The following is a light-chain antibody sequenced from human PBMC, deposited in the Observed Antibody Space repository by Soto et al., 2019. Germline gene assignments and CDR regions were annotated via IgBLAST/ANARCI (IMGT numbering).Light chain of an antibody. Sequence: EIVLTQSPGTLSLSPGERATLSCRASQRVSSTSLAWYQQKPGQAPSPLIYGASSRATGIPDRFSGGGSGTDFRLTISRVEPEDFAVYYCQQCGSSPWTFGQGTKVEIK. CDR3: QQCGSSPWT. CDR1: QRVSSTS. CDR2: GAS. J-gene: IGKJ1*01. V-gene: IGKV3-20*01.